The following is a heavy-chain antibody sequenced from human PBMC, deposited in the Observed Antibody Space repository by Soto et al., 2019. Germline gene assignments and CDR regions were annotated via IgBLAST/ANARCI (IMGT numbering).Heavy chain of an antibody. CDR3: ARSRDPGNYYYYYGMDV. CDR2: IYYSGST. Sequence: LSLTCTVSGGSISSGGYYWSWIRQHPGKGLEWIGYIYYSGSTYYNPSLKSRVTISVDTSKNQFSLKLSSVTAADTAVYYCARSRDPGNYYYYYGMDVWGQGTTVTVSS. J-gene: IGHJ6*02. CDR1: GGSISSGGYY. D-gene: IGHD2-21*02. V-gene: IGHV4-31*03.